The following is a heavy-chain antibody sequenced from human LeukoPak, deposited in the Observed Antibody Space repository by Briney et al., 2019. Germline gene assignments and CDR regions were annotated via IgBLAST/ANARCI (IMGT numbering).Heavy chain of an antibody. CDR2: ISADGGST. CDR3: AKESGKFDY. Sequence: GGSLRLSCVASGLNFDDSAMHWVRQAPGKGLEWVSLISADGGSTFSANSVKGRFSISRDNSKNSLYLQMNSLRSEDTAMYYCAKESGKFDYWGQGTLVAVSS. V-gene: IGHV3-43*02. CDR1: GLNFDDSA. J-gene: IGHJ4*02.